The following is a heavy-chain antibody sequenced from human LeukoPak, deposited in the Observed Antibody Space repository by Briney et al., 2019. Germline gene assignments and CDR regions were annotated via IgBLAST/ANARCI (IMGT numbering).Heavy chain of an antibody. D-gene: IGHD4-23*01. CDR3: ARDYYGGNSEGYYFDY. Sequence: ASVKVSCKASGYTFASYGISWVRQAPGQGLEWMGWISANNGNTNYAQKLQGRVTMTTDTSTSTAYMELRSLRSDDTAVYYCARDYYGGNSEGYYFDYWGQGTLVTVSS. J-gene: IGHJ4*02. CDR1: GYTFASYG. CDR2: ISANNGNT. V-gene: IGHV1-18*01.